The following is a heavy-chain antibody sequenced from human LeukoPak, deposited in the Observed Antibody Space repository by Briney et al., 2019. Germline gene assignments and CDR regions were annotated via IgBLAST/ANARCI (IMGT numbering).Heavy chain of an antibody. J-gene: IGHJ4*02. Sequence: GASVKVSCKASGYTFTGYYIHWVRQAPGQGLEWMGWINPNSGGTNYAQKFQGRVIMTRDTSISTAYMELSRLTSDDTAVYYCARDAIVRDYSNSDYWGQGTLVTVSS. V-gene: IGHV1-2*02. CDR1: GYTFTGYY. CDR2: INPNSGGT. CDR3: ARDAIVRDYSNSDY. D-gene: IGHD4-11*01.